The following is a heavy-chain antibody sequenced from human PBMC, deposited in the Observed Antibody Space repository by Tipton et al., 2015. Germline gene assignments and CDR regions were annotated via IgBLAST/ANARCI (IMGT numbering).Heavy chain of an antibody. CDR3: ARVKVATMLYYFDY. CDR1: GGSISSGKYY. CDR2: IYYSGNT. J-gene: IGHJ4*02. D-gene: IGHD5-12*01. V-gene: IGHV4-31*01. Sequence: TLSLTCTVSGGSISSGKYYWSWIRQHPGKGLEWIGYIYYSGNTYYNPSLKSQVTISVDTSKSQFSLKLTSVTAADTAVYYCARVKVATMLYYFDYWGQGTLVTVSS.